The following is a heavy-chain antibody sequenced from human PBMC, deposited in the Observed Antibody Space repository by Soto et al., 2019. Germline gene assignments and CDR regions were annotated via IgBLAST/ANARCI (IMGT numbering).Heavy chain of an antibody. V-gene: IGHV4-30-4*01. Sequence: PSETLSLTCTVSGGSTSSDNYWSWIHQPPGKGLEWIGHIYYSGNTDYNPSLKSRLALSIDTSKNQFSLKLSSVTAADTAVYFCAREGGESSDGLYYFDSWGQGSLVTVSS. CDR1: GGSTSSDNY. J-gene: IGHJ4*02. CDR3: AREGGESSDGLYYFDS. D-gene: IGHD3-16*01. CDR2: IYYSGNT.